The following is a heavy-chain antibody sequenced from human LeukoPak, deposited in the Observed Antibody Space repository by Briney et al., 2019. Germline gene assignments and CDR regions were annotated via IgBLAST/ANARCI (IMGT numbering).Heavy chain of an antibody. V-gene: IGHV4-38-2*02. CDR2: IYHSGST. J-gene: IGHJ4*02. CDR1: GYSISSGYY. Sequence: ASETLSLTCTVSGYSISSGYYWGWIRQPPGKGLEWIGSIYHSGSTYYNPSLKSRVTISVDTSKNQFSLKLSSVTAADTAVYYCARVPLTYYYDSSGFIDYWGQGTLVTVSS. D-gene: IGHD3-22*01. CDR3: ARVPLTYYYDSSGFIDY.